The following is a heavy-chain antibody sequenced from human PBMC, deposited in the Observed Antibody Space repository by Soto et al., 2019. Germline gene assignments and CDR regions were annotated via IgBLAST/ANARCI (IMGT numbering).Heavy chain of an antibody. CDR1: GYSFTSYW. J-gene: IGHJ3*02. Sequence: PGESLKICCKGSGYSFTSYWISWVRQMPGKGLEWMGRIDPSDSYTNYSPSFQGHVTISADKSISTAYLQWSSLKASDTAMYYCARVREHYYDSSGYYSNAFDIWGQGTMVTVSS. V-gene: IGHV5-10-1*01. CDR2: IDPSDSYT. D-gene: IGHD3-22*01. CDR3: ARVREHYYDSSGYYSNAFDI.